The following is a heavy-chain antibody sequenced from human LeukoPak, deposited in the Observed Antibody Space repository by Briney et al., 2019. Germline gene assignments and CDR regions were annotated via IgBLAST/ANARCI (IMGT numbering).Heavy chain of an antibody. J-gene: IGHJ4*02. CDR1: GYTFTSYY. Sequence: VASVKVSCKASGYTFTSYYMHWVRQAPGQGLEWMGIINPSGGSTSYAQKFQGRVTMTRDMSTSTVYMELSSLRSEDTAVYYCASSAIVGATMSYWGLGTLVTVSS. V-gene: IGHV1-46*01. D-gene: IGHD1-26*01. CDR3: ASSAIVGATMSY. CDR2: INPSGGST.